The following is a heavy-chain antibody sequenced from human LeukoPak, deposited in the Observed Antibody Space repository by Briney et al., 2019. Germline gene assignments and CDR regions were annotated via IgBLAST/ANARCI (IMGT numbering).Heavy chain of an antibody. CDR3: ARRGTTKTFDY. V-gene: IGHV3-48*04. J-gene: IGHJ4*02. CDR2: ISGDTRNI. CDR1: EFTFTHYG. Sequence: GGSLRLSCAATEFTFTHYGMDWVRHAPGQGLECVSYISGDTRNIYCADSVKGRFTLSRDNAKNSVYLQMNSLRAEVTAVYYSARRGTTKTFDYWGQGTLVTVSS. D-gene: IGHD1-7*01.